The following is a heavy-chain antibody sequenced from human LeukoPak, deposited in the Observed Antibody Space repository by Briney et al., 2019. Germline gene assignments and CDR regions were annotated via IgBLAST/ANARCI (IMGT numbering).Heavy chain of an antibody. Sequence: GGSLRLSCAASGFSFSDYYMTWIRQAPGKGLEWISYISSSGTYTNYADSVKGRFTISRDNAKNSLYLQMNSLSAEDTAVYYCAKIAGTYSPDYWGQGTLVTVSS. CDR2: ISSSGTYT. CDR3: AKIAGTYSPDY. J-gene: IGHJ4*02. CDR1: GFSFSDYY. V-gene: IGHV3-11*06. D-gene: IGHD1-26*01.